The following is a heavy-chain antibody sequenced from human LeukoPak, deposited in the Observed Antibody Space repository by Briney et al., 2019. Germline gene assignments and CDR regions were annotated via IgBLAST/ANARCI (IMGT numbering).Heavy chain of an antibody. CDR1: GFTFSRFS. CDR3: ARVDYGDYAGEDY. Sequence: GGSLRLSCAASGFTFSRFSMNWVRQAPGKGLEWVSYVSSSSGTIYYADSVKGRFTISRDNAKNSLYLQMNSLRAEDTAVYYCARVDYGDYAGEDYWGQGTLVTVSS. V-gene: IGHV3-48*04. CDR2: VSSSSGTI. J-gene: IGHJ4*02. D-gene: IGHD4-17*01.